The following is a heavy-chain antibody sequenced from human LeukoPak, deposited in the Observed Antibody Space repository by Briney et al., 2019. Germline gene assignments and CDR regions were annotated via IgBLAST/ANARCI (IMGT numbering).Heavy chain of an antibody. V-gene: IGHV4-30-4*08. Sequence: PSETLSLTCTVSGGSISSGDYYWSWIRQPPGKGLEWIGYIYYSGSTYYNPSLKSRVTISVDTSKNQFPLKLSSATAADTAVYYCASLGDENWGSEIDYWGQGTLVTVSS. D-gene: IGHD7-27*01. CDR1: GGSISSGDYY. CDR3: ASLGDENWGSEIDY. CDR2: IYYSGST. J-gene: IGHJ4*02.